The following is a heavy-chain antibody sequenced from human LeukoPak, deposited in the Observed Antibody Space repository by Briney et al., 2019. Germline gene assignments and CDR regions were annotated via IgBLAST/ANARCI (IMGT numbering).Heavy chain of an antibody. Sequence: GASVKVSCKASGYTFTGYYMHWVRQAPGQGLEWMGWINPNSGGTNYAQKFRGRVTMTRDTSISTAYMELSRLRSDDTAVYYCARAGDFWSGYYFDYWGQGTLVTVSS. J-gene: IGHJ4*02. V-gene: IGHV1-2*02. CDR3: ARAGDFWSGYYFDY. CDR1: GYTFTGYY. D-gene: IGHD3-3*01. CDR2: INPNSGGT.